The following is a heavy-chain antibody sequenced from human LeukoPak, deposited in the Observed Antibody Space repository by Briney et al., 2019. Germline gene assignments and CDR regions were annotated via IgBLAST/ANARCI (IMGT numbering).Heavy chain of an antibody. J-gene: IGHJ6*02. CDR3: AGDYSGYDFYYYYYGMDV. V-gene: IGHV1-69*13. D-gene: IGHD5-12*01. Sequence: ASVKVSCKASGGTFSSYAISWVRQAPGQGLEWMGGIIPIFGTANYAQKFQGRATITADESTSIAYMELSSLRSEDTAVYYCAGDYSGYDFYYYYYGMDVWGQGTTVTVSS. CDR2: IIPIFGTA. CDR1: GGTFSSYA.